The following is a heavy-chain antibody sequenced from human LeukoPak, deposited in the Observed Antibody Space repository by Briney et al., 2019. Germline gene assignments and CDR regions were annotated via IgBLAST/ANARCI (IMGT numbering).Heavy chain of an antibody. CDR2: ISASGGST. V-gene: IGHV3-23*01. CDR3: ARDGYSSGWTFDY. CDR1: AFTFSSYA. Sequence: GGSLRLSCAASAFTFSSYAMSWVRQAPGKGLEWVSGISASGGSTYYADPVRGRFTISRDNSKNTLYLQMSSLEDKDTAVYYCARDGYSSGWTFDYWGQGSLVTVSS. D-gene: IGHD6-19*01. J-gene: IGHJ4*02.